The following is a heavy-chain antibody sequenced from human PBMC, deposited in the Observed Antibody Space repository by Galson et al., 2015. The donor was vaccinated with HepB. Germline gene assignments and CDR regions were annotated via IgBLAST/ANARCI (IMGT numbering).Heavy chain of an antibody. Sequence: SVKVSCKASGYIFTNYGIHWVRQAPGQGLEWMGWINTNTGNPTYAQGFPGRFVFSLDTSVSTASLQISSLKTEDSAIYYFAKDLTTSLDPWGQGTLVTVSS. CDR3: AKDLTTSLDP. CDR1: GYIFTNYG. D-gene: IGHD1-1*01. V-gene: IGHV7-4-1*02. J-gene: IGHJ5*02. CDR2: INTNTGNP.